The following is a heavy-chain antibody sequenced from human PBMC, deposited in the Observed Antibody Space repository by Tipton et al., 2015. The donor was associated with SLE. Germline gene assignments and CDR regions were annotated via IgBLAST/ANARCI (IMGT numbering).Heavy chain of an antibody. CDR1: GGSISGYY. CDR2: IYYSGST. J-gene: IGHJ6*03. Sequence: TLSLTCTVSGGSISGYYWTWVRQAPGKGLEWIGYIYYSGSTNYNPSLKSRVTISVDTSKNQLSLKLSSVTAADTAVYYCARVFRKDVVVVPAYYYYYYMDVWGKGTTVIVSS. CDR3: ARVFRKDVVVVPAYYYYYYMDV. V-gene: IGHV4-59*01. D-gene: IGHD2-2*01.